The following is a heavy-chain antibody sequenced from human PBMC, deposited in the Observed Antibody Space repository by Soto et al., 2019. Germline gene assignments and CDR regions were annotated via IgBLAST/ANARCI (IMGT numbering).Heavy chain of an antibody. CDR3: AKDNRIAVAGLDAFDI. Sequence: GGSLRLSCAASGFTFSSYAMSWVRQAPGKGLEWVSAISGSGGSTYYADSVKGRFTISRDNSKNTLYLQMNSLRAEDTAVYYCAKDNRIAVAGLDAFDIWGQGTMVTVSS. V-gene: IGHV3-23*01. CDR2: ISGSGGST. J-gene: IGHJ3*02. D-gene: IGHD6-19*01. CDR1: GFTFSSYA.